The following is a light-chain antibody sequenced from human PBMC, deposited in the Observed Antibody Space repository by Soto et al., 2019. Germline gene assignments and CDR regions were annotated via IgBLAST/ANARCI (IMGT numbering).Light chain of an antibody. J-gene: IGLJ2*01. Sequence: QSVLTQPPSVSAAPRQKVSISCSGSSSNIGINHVAWYQHFPGAAPKLLIYDTSKRPSGIPDRYFGAKSGTSATLDITGLQTGDEADYYCVTWDNSRTAVIFGWGTKLTVL. CDR3: VTWDNSRTAVI. CDR2: DTS. CDR1: SSNIGINH. V-gene: IGLV1-51*01.